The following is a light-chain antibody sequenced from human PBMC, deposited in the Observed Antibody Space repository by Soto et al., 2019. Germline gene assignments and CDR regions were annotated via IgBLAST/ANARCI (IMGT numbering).Light chain of an antibody. V-gene: IGLV1-40*01. CDR1: SSNIGAGYD. CDR3: QSYDSSLSVV. Sequence: QPVLTQPPSVSGAPGQRGTISCTGSSSNIGAGYDVHWYQKLPGTAPKLLIYGNSNRPSGVPDRFSGSKSGTSASLAITGLQAEDEADYYCQSYDSSLSVVFGGGTQLTVL. CDR2: GNS. J-gene: IGLJ2*01.